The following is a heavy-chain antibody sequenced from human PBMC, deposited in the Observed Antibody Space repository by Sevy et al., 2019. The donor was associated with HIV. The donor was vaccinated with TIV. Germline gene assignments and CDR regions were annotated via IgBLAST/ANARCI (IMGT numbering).Heavy chain of an antibody. CDR1: GFSISDYY. V-gene: IGHV3-11*01. J-gene: IGHJ6*02. CDR2: ISSSADTI. Sequence: GGSLRLSCAASGFSISDYYMSWIRQAPGKGPQWISYISSSADTIYYADSVKGRITVSRDNAKDSLYLQMKGLRAEDTAVYYCARDHVKDGDLGDYYYYAMDVWGQGTTVTVSS. D-gene: IGHD4-17*01. CDR3: ARDHVKDGDLGDYYYYAMDV.